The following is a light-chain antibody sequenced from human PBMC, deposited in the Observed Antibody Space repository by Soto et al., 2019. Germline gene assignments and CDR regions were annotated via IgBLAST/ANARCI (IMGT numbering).Light chain of an antibody. CDR2: VNI. V-gene: IGLV1-40*01. CDR3: QSYDSSLSGWV. Sequence: QSVLTQPPSVSGAPGQRVTISCTGSTSNIGAGYDVHWYQQLPGTAPKLLIYVNINRPSGVPDRFSGSKSGTSASLAITGLQAEDEADYYCQSYDSSLSGWVFGGGTKLTVL. J-gene: IGLJ3*02. CDR1: TSNIGAGYD.